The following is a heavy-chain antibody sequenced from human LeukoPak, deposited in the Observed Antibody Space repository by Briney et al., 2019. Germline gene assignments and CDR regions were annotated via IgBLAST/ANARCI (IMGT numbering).Heavy chain of an antibody. D-gene: IGHD2-15*01. J-gene: IGHJ6*03. CDR1: GFTFSSYG. CDR3: TTGPRYSLSRQTYYYMDV. Sequence: PGGSLRLSCAASGFTFSSYGMHWVRQAPGKGLEWVAFIRYDGSNKYYADSVKGRFTISRDNSKNTLYLQMNSLRAEDTAVYYCTTGPRYSLSRQTYYYMDVWGKGTTVTVSS. V-gene: IGHV3-30*02. CDR2: IRYDGSNK.